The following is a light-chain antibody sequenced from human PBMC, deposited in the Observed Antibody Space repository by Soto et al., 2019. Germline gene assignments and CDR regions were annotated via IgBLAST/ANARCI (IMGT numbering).Light chain of an antibody. CDR1: HDISSW. CDR3: QQYNSYPWT. V-gene: IGKV1-5*01. Sequence: DIQMTQSPSPLSASVGDRVTITCRASHDISSWLAWYQQKPGKVPNLLNYDVSSLESGVPSRFSGSESGTEFTLTISSLQPDYCGHDYCQQYNSYPWTFGQGNKVESK. J-gene: IGKJ1*01. CDR2: DVS.